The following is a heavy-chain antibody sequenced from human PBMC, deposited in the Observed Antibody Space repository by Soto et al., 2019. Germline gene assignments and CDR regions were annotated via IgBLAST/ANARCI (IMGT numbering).Heavy chain of an antibody. CDR2: IYHSGST. D-gene: IGHD1-26*01. Sequence: QVQLQESGPGLVKPSGTLSLTCAVSSGSISSSNWWSWVRQPPGKGLEWIGEIYHSGSTNYKPSLKSRVTISVDKSQNQFSLKLSSVPAADTAVYYCAARDGRGDWFDPWGQGTLVTVSS. CDR3: AARDGRGDWFDP. V-gene: IGHV4-4*02. J-gene: IGHJ5*02. CDR1: SGSISSSNW.